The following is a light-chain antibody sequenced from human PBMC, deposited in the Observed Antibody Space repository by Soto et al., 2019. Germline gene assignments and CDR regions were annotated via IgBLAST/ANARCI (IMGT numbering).Light chain of an antibody. J-gene: IGKJ1*01. Sequence: VLTKAPGTLSFSPGERTILSCRASQTVRNNYLAWYQQKPGQAPTLLIYGASARATGFPARFSASGSGTEFNLTISSLQPEDFAVYYCQQYNNWPWTFGQGTKVDIK. CDR2: GAS. CDR1: QTVRNN. CDR3: QQYNNWPWT. V-gene: IGKV3-15*01.